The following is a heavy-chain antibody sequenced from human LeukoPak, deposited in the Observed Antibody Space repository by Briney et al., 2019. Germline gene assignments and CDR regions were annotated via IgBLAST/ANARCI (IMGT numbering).Heavy chain of an antibody. Sequence: GGSLRLSCAASGFTFSSYSVNWVRQAPGKGLEWVSAISWNDGSTHYADFVKGRFTISRDNSKNTLYLQMNSLRAEDTAVYYCAPVEFQIVDYWGQGTLVTVSS. J-gene: IGHJ4*02. D-gene: IGHD3-10*01. CDR2: ISWNDGST. CDR3: APVEFQIVDY. CDR1: GFTFSSYS. V-gene: IGHV3-23*01.